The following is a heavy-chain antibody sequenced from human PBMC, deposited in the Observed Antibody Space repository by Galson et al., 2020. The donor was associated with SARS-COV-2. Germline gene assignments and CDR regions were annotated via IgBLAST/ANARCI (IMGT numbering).Heavy chain of an antibody. CDR3: ARGGLWFGEPNPARYYYMDV. D-gene: IGHD3-10*01. CDR2: ISSNGGST. Sequence: GGSLRLSCAASGFTFSSYAMHWVRQAPGKGLEYVSAISSNGGSTYYANSVKGRSTIPRDNSKNTLYLQMGSLRAEDMAVYYCARGGLWFGEPNPARYYYMDVWGKGTTVTVSS. CDR1: GFTFSSYA. V-gene: IGHV3-64*01. J-gene: IGHJ6*03.